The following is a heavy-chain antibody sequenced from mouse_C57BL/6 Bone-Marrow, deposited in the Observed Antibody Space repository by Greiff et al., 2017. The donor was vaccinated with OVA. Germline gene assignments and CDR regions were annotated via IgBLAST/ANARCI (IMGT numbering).Heavy chain of an antibody. CDR1: GFSLTSYG. J-gene: IGHJ4*01. CDR3: ARWWDRTMDY. V-gene: IGHV2-2*01. D-gene: IGHD3-3*01. Sequence: VKVEESGPGLVQPSQCLSITCTVSGFSLTSYGVHWVRQSPGKGLEWLGVIWSGGSTDYYAAFISRLSISKDNPTSQVFFNMNSPQADDTTIYYCARWWDRTMDYWGQGTSVTVSS. CDR2: IWSGGST.